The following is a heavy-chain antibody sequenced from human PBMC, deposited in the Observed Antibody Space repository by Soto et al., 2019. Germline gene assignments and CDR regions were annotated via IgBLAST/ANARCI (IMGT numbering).Heavy chain of an antibody. CDR3: ARASLRAPGNWNIDY. CDR2: IWYDGSNK. J-gene: IGHJ4*02. Sequence: PGGSLRLSCAASGFTFSSYGMHWARQAPGKGLEWVAVIWYDGSNKYYADSVKGRFTISRDNSKNTLYLQMNSLRAEDTAVYYCARASLRAPGNWNIDYWGQGTLVTVSS. CDR1: GFTFSSYG. D-gene: IGHD1-1*01. V-gene: IGHV3-33*01.